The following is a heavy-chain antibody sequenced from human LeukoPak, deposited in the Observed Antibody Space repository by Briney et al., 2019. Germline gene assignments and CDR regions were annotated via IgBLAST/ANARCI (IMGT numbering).Heavy chain of an antibody. J-gene: IGHJ4*02. CDR1: GFTFSSYS. D-gene: IGHD2/OR15-2a*01. CDR2: ITSSGSST. V-gene: IGHV3-21*01. CDR3: ARVGHNSARDS. Sequence: GGSLRLSCAASGFTFSSYSMNWVRQAPGKGLEWVSSITSSGSSTYYADSVKGRFTISRDNAKNSLYLQMNSLRAEDTAVYYCARVGHNSARDSWGQGTLVTVSS.